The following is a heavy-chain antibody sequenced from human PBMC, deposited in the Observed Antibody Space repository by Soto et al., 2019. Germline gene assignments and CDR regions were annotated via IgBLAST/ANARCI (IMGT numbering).Heavy chain of an antibody. V-gene: IGHV3-30-3*01. CDR1: GLTLSSYA. Sequence: GGSLRLSCAASGLTLSSYAMHWVRQAPGKGLEWVTVISYDGSNKYYADSVKGRFTISRDNSKNTLYLQMNSLRAEDTAVYYCASTYCGGDCYLLGYFQHWGQGTLVTVSS. CDR3: ASTYCGGDCYLLGYFQH. D-gene: IGHD2-21*02. J-gene: IGHJ1*01. CDR2: ISYDGSNK.